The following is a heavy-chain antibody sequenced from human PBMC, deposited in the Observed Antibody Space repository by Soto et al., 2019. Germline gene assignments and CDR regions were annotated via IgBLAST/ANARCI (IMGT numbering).Heavy chain of an antibody. D-gene: IGHD5-18*01. CDR2: IIPMFGTA. V-gene: IGHV1-69*12. J-gene: IGHJ4*02. CDR3: ASGIQLWLRRINDGYSG. CDR1: GGTFSTYA. Sequence: QVQLVQSGAEVKKPESSVKVSCKAPGGTFSTYAISWVRQAPGQGLEWMGGIIPMFGTANYAQRSQDRVTITADESTNTVYMERSSLRSEDTAVYFCASGIQLWLRRINDGYSGWGQGTLVTVSS.